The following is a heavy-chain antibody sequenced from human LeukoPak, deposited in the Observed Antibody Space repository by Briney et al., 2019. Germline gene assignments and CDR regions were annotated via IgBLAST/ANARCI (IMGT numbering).Heavy chain of an antibody. CDR3: ARDGGYSSGWYDY. CDR2: IKEDGSDK. D-gene: IGHD6-19*01. V-gene: IGHV3-7*01. Sequence: AGGSLRLSCTASGFTFSTYWISWVRQAPGKGLEWVANIKEDGSDKYYVDSVKGRFTISRDNAKNSLYLQMNSLRAEDTAVYYCARDGGYSSGWYDYWGQGTLVTVSS. J-gene: IGHJ4*02. CDR1: GFTFSTYW.